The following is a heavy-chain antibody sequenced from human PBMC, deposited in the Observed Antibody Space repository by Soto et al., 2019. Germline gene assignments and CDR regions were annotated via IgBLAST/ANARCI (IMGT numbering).Heavy chain of an antibody. D-gene: IGHD4-4*01. Sequence: PGGSLRLSCAASGFTFSSYGMHWVRQAPGKGLEWVAVISYDGSNKYYADSVKGRFTISRDNSKNTLYLQMNSLRAEDTAVYYCAKDHSNGPYYYYGMDVWGQGTTVTVSS. CDR1: GFTFSSYG. V-gene: IGHV3-30*18. CDR2: ISYDGSNK. J-gene: IGHJ6*02. CDR3: AKDHSNGPYYYYGMDV.